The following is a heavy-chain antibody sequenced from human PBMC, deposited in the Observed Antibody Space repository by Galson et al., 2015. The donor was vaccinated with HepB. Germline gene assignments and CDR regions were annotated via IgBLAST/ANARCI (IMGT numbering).Heavy chain of an antibody. CDR2: IKQDGSEK. J-gene: IGHJ6*02. CDR1: GFTFSSYW. V-gene: IGHV3-7*01. Sequence: SLRLSCAASGFTFSSYWMSWVRQAPGKGLEWVANIKQDGSEKYYVDSVKGRFTISRDNAKNSLYLQMNSLRAEDTAVYYCARERGGGPGAFGHYGMDVWGRGTTVTVSS. CDR3: ARERGGGPGAFGHYGMDV. D-gene: IGHD3-16*01.